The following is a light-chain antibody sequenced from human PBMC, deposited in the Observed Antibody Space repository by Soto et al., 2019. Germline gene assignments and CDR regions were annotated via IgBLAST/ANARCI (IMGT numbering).Light chain of an antibody. CDR2: RAS. CDR3: QQYNFYSWT. Sequence: DIQMTQSPSTLSASVGDRVTITCRASQSINSWLAWFQQKPGKAPKLLIYRASSLQSGVPSRFSGSGSETEFTITISSLQPDDFATYFCQQYNFYSWTFGQGTKV. J-gene: IGKJ1*01. V-gene: IGKV1-5*03. CDR1: QSINSW.